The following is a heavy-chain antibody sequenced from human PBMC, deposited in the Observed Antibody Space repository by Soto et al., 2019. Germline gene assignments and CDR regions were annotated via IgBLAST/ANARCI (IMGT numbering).Heavy chain of an antibody. Sequence: ASVKVSCKASGLTFSSSAVQWVRQARGQRLEWIGWIVVGSGSTKYAQKFQERVTITRDMSTNTAYMELNSLRSEDTAVYYCAAPPNRDAYNYGYWG. CDR2: IVVGSGST. V-gene: IGHV1-58*01. J-gene: IGHJ4*01. CDR3: AAPPNRDAYNYGY. D-gene: IGHD5-12*01. CDR1: GLTFSSSA.